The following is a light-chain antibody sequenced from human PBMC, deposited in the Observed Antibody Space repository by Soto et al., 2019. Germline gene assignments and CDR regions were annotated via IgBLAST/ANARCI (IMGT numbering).Light chain of an antibody. CDR2: EES. V-gene: IGKV1-9*01. CDR1: QAVPNT. Sequence: DIQMTQSPSSLSASVGDRVTITCRPSQAVPNTMAWYQQKPGKPPKLLIYEESTLHSGVPSRFSGRKSGTQFTLTIDSLQPEDFATYYCQQVKTYPRTFGGGTKGDIK. CDR3: QQVKTYPRT. J-gene: IGKJ4*01.